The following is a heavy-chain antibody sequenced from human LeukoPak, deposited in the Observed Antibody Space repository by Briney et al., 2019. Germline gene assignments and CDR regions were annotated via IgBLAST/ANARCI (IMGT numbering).Heavy chain of an antibody. CDR1: GYTFTSYG. CDR2: ISAYNGNT. CDR3: ARGHLLPSIGGSFDY. Sequence: ASVKVSCKASGYTFTSYGISWVRQAPGQGLERMGWISAYNGNTNYAQKLQGRVTMTTDTSTSTAYMELRSLRSDDTAVYYCARGHLLPSIGGSFDYWGQGTLVTVSS. J-gene: IGHJ4*02. V-gene: IGHV1-18*01. D-gene: IGHD1-26*01.